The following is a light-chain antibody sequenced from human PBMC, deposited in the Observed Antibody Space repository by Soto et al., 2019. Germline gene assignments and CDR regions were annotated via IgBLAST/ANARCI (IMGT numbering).Light chain of an antibody. CDR3: QQCDALPYT. Sequence: DIQMTQSPSSLSASVGDRVTITCQASHDISTCLNWYQHKPGKTPNLLIYDASNLKTGVPSRFSGGGSGTDFTFTISSLQPEDLATYFCQQCDALPYTFGQGTKLAIK. J-gene: IGKJ2*01. CDR1: HDISTC. CDR2: DAS. V-gene: IGKV1-33*01.